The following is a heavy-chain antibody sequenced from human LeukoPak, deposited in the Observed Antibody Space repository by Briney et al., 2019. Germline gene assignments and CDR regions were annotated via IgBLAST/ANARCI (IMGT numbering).Heavy chain of an antibody. CDR2: IHYSGNT. Sequence: SETLSLTCAVYGGSFSGYYWSWIRQPPGKGLEWIGGIHYSGNTYYNPSLKSRVTISVDTSKNQFSLKLSSVTAADTAVYYCARLGAGPTYYDFWSGYSSFYFDYWGQGTLVTVSS. V-gene: IGHV4-34*01. CDR3: ARLGAGPTYYDFWSGYSSFYFDY. CDR1: GGSFSGYY. D-gene: IGHD3-3*01. J-gene: IGHJ4*02.